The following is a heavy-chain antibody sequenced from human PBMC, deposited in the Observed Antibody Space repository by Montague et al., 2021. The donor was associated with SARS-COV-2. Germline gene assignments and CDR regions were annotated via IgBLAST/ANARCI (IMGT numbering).Heavy chain of an antibody. CDR3: AKVLVLRTALSDALDV. Sequence: SLRLSCAASGFTFSSYCVNWVRQAPGKGLEWISYISSSTNIIYYADSVKGRFTISRDNARNSLYLQMNSLRVDDTAVYYCAKVLVLRTALSDALDVWGQGTVVTVSS. CDR2: ISSSTNII. J-gene: IGHJ3*01. V-gene: IGHV3-48*04. D-gene: IGHD2/OR15-2a*01. CDR1: GFTFSSYC.